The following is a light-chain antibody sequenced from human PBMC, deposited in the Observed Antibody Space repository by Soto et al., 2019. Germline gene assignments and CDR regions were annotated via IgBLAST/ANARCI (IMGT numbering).Light chain of an antibody. CDR2: EGS. Sequence: QSALTQPASVSGSPGQSITISCTGTSSDVGSYNLVSWYQQHPGKAPKLMIYEGSKRPSGVANRFSGSKSGNTASLTISGLQAEDEAYYYRCSYAGSITVVFGGGTKLTVL. V-gene: IGLV2-23*01. J-gene: IGLJ2*01. CDR3: CSYAGSITVV. CDR1: SSDVGSYNL.